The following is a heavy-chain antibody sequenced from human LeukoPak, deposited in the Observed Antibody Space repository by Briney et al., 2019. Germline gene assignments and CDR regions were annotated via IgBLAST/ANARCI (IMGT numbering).Heavy chain of an antibody. CDR1: GYSISGGYY. V-gene: IGHV4-38-2*02. J-gene: IGHJ4*02. CDR3: ARYYYDSSGSSFFFDY. D-gene: IGHD3-22*01. Sequence: SETLSLTCTVSGYSISGGYYWGWIRQPPGKGLEWIASTYYSGSTYFNPSLRSRVTISVDTSKNQFSLRLTFVTAADTAVYYCARYYYDSSGSSFFFDYWGRGALVTVSS. CDR2: TYYSGST.